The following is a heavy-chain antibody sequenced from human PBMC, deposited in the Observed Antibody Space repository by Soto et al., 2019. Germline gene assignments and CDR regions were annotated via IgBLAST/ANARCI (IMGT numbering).Heavy chain of an antibody. J-gene: IGHJ6*01. CDR3: ARDPPETRHGMDV. CDR2: IYSGGST. Sequence: QPWGSLLVSCASSVFTVSINYMSWVRQAPGKGLDWVSVIYSGGSTYYADSVRGRFTISRDNSKNTLYLQMKSLRAEDTAVYYCARDPPETRHGMDVWGQGTTVTVSS. CDR1: VFTVSINY. V-gene: IGHV3-53*01.